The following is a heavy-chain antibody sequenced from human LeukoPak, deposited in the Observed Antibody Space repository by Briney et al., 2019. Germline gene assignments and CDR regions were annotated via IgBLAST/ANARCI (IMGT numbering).Heavy chain of an antibody. Sequence: SETLSLTCTVSGGSISSYYWSWIRQPQGKGLEWIGYIYYSGSTNYNPSLKSRVTISVDTSKNQFSLKLSSVTAADTAMYYCARGVGVVASIDYWGQGTLVTVSS. J-gene: IGHJ4*02. V-gene: IGHV4-59*01. CDR3: ARGVGVVASIDY. D-gene: IGHD5-12*01. CDR1: GGSISSYY. CDR2: IYYSGST.